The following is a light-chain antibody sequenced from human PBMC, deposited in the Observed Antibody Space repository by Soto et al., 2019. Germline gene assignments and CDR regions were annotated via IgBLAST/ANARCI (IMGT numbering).Light chain of an antibody. CDR2: DAS. CDR1: QSVSRY. Sequence: EIVLTQSPATLSLSPGEGATLSCRASQSVSRYLAWYQQKPGQAPRLLIYDASSRAIGTPARFSGSGSGTDFTLTISSLEPEDFAVYYCQQRSNWPPGYTFGQGTKLAIK. J-gene: IGKJ2*01. CDR3: QQRSNWPPGYT. V-gene: IGKV3-11*01.